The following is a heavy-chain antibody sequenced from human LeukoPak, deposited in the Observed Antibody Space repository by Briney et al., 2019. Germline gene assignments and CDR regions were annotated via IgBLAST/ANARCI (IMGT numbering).Heavy chain of an antibody. CDR3: ARVPWSYYDSSGYYSREYFQH. J-gene: IGHJ1*01. V-gene: IGHV1-46*01. D-gene: IGHD3-22*01. CDR1: GYTFTSYY. Sequence: GASVKVSCKASGYTFTSYYMHWVRQAPGQGLEWMGIINPSGGSTSYAQKFQGRVTMTRDTSTSTVYMELSSLRSEDTAVYYCARVPWSYYDSSGYYSREYFQHWGQGTLVTVSS. CDR2: INPSGGST.